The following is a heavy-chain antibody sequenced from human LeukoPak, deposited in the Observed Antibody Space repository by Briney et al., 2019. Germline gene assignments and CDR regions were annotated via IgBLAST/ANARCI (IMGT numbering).Heavy chain of an antibody. CDR3: ARLAEAVLRYFDWFPLGAFDI. V-gene: IGHV5-51*01. D-gene: IGHD3-9*01. CDR2: IYPGDSDT. CDR1: GYSFTSYW. Sequence: SGESLKISCKGSGYSFTSYWIGWVRQMPGKGLEWMGIIYPGDSDTRYSPSFQGQVTISADKSISTAYLQWSSLKASDTAMYYCARLAEAVLRYFDWFPLGAFDIWGQGTMVTVSS. J-gene: IGHJ3*02.